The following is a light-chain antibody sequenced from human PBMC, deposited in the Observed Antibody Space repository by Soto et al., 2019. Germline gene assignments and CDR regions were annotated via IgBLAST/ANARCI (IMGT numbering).Light chain of an antibody. CDR1: QIVINY. V-gene: IGKV3-11*01. Sequence: EIVLTQSPATLSLSPGERVTLSCRASQIVINYLAWYQQKPGQAPGPLVSAASNRATGIPARFSGSGSGTDFTLTIPSLEPEDFGVFYCQQRFDWPKITFGQGTRLEI. CDR3: QQRFDWPKIT. CDR2: AAS. J-gene: IGKJ5*01.